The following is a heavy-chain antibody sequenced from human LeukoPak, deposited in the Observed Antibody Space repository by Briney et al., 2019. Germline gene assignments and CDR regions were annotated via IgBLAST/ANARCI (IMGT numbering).Heavy chain of an antibody. J-gene: IGHJ5*02. CDR2: IYYSGST. CDR1: GGSISSSSYY. D-gene: IGHD5-12*01. CDR3: ARQSKVATIDP. V-gene: IGHV4-39*01. Sequence: SETLSLTCTVSGGSISSSSYYWGWIRQPPGKGLEWIGSIYYSGSTYYNPSLKSRVTISVDTSKNQFSLKLSSVTAADTAVYYCARQSKVATIDPWGQGTLVTVSS.